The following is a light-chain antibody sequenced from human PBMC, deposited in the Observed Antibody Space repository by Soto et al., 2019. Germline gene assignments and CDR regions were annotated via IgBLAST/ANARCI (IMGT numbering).Light chain of an antibody. V-gene: IGLV1-44*01. Sequence: QSVLTQPPSASGTPGQRVTISCSGSSSNIGTNTVNWYQQLPGTAPKLLIYSNNQRPSGVPDRFSGSKSGTSASLAISGLQSEDEADYYCAARDDSLSGNVFGSGTKVTVL. CDR2: SNN. J-gene: IGLJ1*01. CDR1: SSNIGTNT. CDR3: AARDDSLSGNV.